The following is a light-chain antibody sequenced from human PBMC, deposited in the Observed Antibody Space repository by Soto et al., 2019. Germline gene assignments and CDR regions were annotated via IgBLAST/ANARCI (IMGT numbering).Light chain of an antibody. V-gene: IGKV3-20*01. Sequence: EIVLTQSPGTLSLSLGERATLSCRASQSVNSYLAWYQQKPGQAPRLLIHGASSRATGIPERFSGSGSGTDFTLTISRLEPEDSAVYYCQQYGSSRFTFGPGTKVEIK. CDR2: GAS. CDR3: QQYGSSRFT. CDR1: QSVNSY. J-gene: IGKJ3*01.